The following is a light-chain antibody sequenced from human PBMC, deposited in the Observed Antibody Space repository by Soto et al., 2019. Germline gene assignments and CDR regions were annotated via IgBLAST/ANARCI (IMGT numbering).Light chain of an antibody. CDR2: GAS. CDR3: QQRSNWPPT. Sequence: DIVLTRSPVTLSLSPGERATLSCRASQSVSNNYLAWYQQKPGQAPRLLIYGASNRATGIPDRFSGSGSGTDFTLTISSLEPEDFAVYYCQQRSNWPPTSGPRANADNK. CDR1: QSVSNNY. V-gene: IGKV3D-20*02. J-gene: IGKJ3*01.